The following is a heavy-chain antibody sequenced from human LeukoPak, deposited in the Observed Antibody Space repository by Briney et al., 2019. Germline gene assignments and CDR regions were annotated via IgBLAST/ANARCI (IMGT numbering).Heavy chain of an antibody. V-gene: IGHV3-30*02. CDR1: GFTFSSYG. CDR2: IRYDGSNK. J-gene: IGHJ4*02. D-gene: IGHD3-10*01. Sequence: PGGSLRLSCAASGFTFSSYGMHWVCQAPGKGLEWVAFIRYDGSNKYYADSVKGRFTISRDNAKNSLYLQMNSLRAEDTAVYYCARDYYGSGSYYNLIDYWGQGTLVTVSS. CDR3: ARDYYGSGSYYNLIDY.